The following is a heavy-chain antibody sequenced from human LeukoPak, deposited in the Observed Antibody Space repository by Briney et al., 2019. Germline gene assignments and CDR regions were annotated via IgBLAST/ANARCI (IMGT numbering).Heavy chain of an antibody. CDR2: INPNSGGT. J-gene: IGHJ5*02. CDR3: ARDLPTTIFGVVSNWFDP. Sequence: ASVKVSCKASGYTFTVYYMHWVRQAPGQGLEWMGWINPNSGGTNYAQKLEGRVTMTRDTSISTAYMELSRLRSDDTAVYYCARDLPTTIFGVVSNWFDPWGQGTLVTVSS. CDR1: GYTFTVYY. D-gene: IGHD3-3*01. V-gene: IGHV1-2*02.